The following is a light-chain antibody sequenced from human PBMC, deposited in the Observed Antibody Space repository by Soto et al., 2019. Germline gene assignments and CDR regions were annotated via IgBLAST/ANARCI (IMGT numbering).Light chain of an antibody. Sequence: EIVLTQSPATLSLSPGERATLSCGASQSVSSYLAWYQQKPGQAPRLLIYDASNRATGIPARFSGSGSGTDFTLSISSLETEDFAVYYCHQRSDWPLTFAGGTRVAIK. CDR2: DAS. CDR1: QSVSSY. V-gene: IGKV3-11*01. CDR3: HQRSDWPLT. J-gene: IGKJ4*01.